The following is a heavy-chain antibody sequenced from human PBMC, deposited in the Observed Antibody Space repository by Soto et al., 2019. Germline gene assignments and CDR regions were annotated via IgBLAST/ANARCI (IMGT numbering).Heavy chain of an antibody. J-gene: IGHJ4*02. CDR1: GFTVSSNY. V-gene: IGHV3-66*01. CDR3: ARTIDDYGDYFDSDY. Sequence: EVQLVESGGGLVQPGGSLRLSCAASGFTVSSNYMSWVRQAPGKGLEWVSVIYSGGSTYYADSVKGRFTISRDNSKNTLYLQMYSLRAEDTAVYYCARTIDDYGDYFDSDYWGQGTLVTVSS. D-gene: IGHD4-17*01. CDR2: IYSGGST.